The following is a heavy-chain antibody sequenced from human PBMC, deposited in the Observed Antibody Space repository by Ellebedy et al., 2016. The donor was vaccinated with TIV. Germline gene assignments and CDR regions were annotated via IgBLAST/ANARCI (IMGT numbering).Heavy chain of an antibody. CDR2: INAGNGNT. D-gene: IGHD3-22*01. CDR3: ARLSRVYDSSGYNWFDP. CDR1: GYTFTTYA. J-gene: IGHJ5*02. Sequence: AASVKVSCRASGYTFTTYAMHCARPPPGQSLECRGWINAGNGNTKYSQKFQGRVTITRDTSASTAYMELSSLRSEDTAVYYCARLSRVYDSSGYNWFDPWGQGTLVTVSS. V-gene: IGHV1-3*01.